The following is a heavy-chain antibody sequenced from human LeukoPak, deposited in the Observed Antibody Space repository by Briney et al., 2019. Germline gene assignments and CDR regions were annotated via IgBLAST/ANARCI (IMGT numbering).Heavy chain of an antibody. CDR2: IRSKAYGGTT. CDR1: GFTFGDYA. Sequence: GRSLRLSCTASGFTFGDYAMSWVRQAPGKGREWVGFIRSKAYGGTTEYAASVKGRFTISRDDSKSIAYLQMNSLKTEDTAVYYCTRSYVDTAMVFDYWGQGTLVTVSS. J-gene: IGHJ4*02. V-gene: IGHV3-49*04. D-gene: IGHD5-18*01. CDR3: TRSYVDTAMVFDY.